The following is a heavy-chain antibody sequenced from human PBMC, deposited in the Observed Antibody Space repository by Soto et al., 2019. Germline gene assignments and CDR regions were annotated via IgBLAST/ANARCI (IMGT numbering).Heavy chain of an antibody. D-gene: IGHD6-19*01. CDR1: GYTFTGYA. Sequence: QVQVVQSGAEEKKPGASVKVSCTASGYTFTGYAMHWVRQAPGQRLEWMGWINAGNGNTKYSQRFQGRVTITRDTSASTAYMELSSLRSEDTAVYYCARAVAVPADFDYWGQGPPVTVSS. CDR2: INAGNGNT. CDR3: ARAVAVPADFDY. V-gene: IGHV1-3*05. J-gene: IGHJ4*02.